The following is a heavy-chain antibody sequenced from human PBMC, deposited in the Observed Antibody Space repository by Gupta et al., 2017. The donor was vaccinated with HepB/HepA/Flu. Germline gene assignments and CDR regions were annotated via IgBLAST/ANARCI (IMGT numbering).Heavy chain of an antibody. CDR2: IYYSGST. CDR3: ARRRHIVVVTATPFDAFDI. V-gene: IGHV4-59*08. D-gene: IGHD2-21*02. CDR1: GGSISSYY. J-gene: IGHJ3*02. Sequence: QVQLQESGPGLVKPSETLSLTCPVSGGSISSYYWSWIRQPPGKGLEWIGYIYYSGSTNYNPSLKGRVTISVDTSKNQFSLKLSSVTAADTAVYYCARRRHIVVVTATPFDAFDIWGQGTMVTVSS.